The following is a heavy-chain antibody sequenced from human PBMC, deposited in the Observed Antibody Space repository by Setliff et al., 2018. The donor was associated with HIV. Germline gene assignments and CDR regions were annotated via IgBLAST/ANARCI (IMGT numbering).Heavy chain of an antibody. D-gene: IGHD6-25*01. CDR3: AREKRSSTWLYSSGGTVDY. CDR2: INPNNGGT. J-gene: IGHJ4*02. V-gene: IGHV1-2*02. CDR1: GYTFSGYY. Sequence: ASVKVSCKASGYTFSGYYMHWVRQAPGQGLEWMGWINPNNGGTNYAQKFQGRVTMTGDTSISTVYMELSSLRSDDAAVYYCAREKRSSTWLYSSGGTVDYWGLGTLVTVSS.